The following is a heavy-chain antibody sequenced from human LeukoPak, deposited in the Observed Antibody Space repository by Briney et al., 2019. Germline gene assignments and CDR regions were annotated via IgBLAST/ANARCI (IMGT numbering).Heavy chain of an antibody. J-gene: IGHJ4*02. CDR1: GFTFDDYA. Sequence: PGRTLRLSCAASGFTFDDYAMHWVRQAPGKGLEWVSGISWNSGNIGYADSVKGRFTISRDNAKNSLYLQMNSLRAEDTALYYCAKASTVTTRSIDYWGQGTLVTVSS. CDR2: ISWNSGNI. CDR3: AKASTVTTRSIDY. V-gene: IGHV3-9*01. D-gene: IGHD4-17*01.